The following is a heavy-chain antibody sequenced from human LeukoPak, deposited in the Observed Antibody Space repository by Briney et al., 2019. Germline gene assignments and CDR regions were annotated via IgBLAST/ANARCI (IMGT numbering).Heavy chain of an antibody. Sequence: ASVKVSCKASGYTFTGYYMHWVRQAPGQGLEWMGWINPNSGGTNYAQKFQGRVTMTRDTSISTAYMELSRLRSDDTAVYYCARARPRYCSSTSSRTTTLLDFDYWGQGTLVTVSS. CDR1: GYTFTGYY. D-gene: IGHD2-2*01. J-gene: IGHJ4*02. CDR2: INPNSGGT. V-gene: IGHV1-2*02. CDR3: ARARPRYCSSTSSRTTTLLDFDY.